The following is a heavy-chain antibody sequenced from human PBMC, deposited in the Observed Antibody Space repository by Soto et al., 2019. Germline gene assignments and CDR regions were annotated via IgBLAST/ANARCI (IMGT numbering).Heavy chain of an antibody. CDR3: ARHGYSSSWYQEH. D-gene: IGHD2-2*03. J-gene: IGHJ1*01. CDR2: IYPGESDA. V-gene: IGHV5-51*01. Sequence: GKSLKISCKASGYRFTSFWIGWVRQIPWKGLEWMGIIYPGESDARYSPSFQGQVTISADESINTAYLQWNNLKASDSAIYFCARHGYSSSWYQEHWGQGTLVNVSS. CDR1: GYRFTSFW.